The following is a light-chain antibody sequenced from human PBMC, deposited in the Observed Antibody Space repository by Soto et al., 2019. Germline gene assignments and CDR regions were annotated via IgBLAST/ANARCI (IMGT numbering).Light chain of an antibody. Sequence: EKRITQFPATVSASPAGGATPSCRAAQDVTTNFAWYQLKRGQPPRLLIYDISTRATGVPARFGGSGSGTEFTLTISGLQSEDFALYFCQQYNNWPFSFGQGTRLEIK. CDR2: DIS. CDR3: QQYNNWPFS. J-gene: IGKJ5*01. CDR1: QDVTTN. V-gene: IGKV3-15*01.